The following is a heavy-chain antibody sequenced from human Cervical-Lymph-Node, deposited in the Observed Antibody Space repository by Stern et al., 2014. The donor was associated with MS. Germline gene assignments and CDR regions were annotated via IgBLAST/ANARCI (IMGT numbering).Heavy chain of an antibody. CDR3: SRDADGYSLVFGY. V-gene: IGHV4-30-4*08. CDR1: GGSISSAEYY. Sequence: QVQLQESGPGLVKPSQTLSLTCAVTGGSISSAEYYWSWIRPSPGMGLEWIGYIHNSGTAYYNPAIKSRVTISVDTTKNQFSLKLRSVTAADTAVYCCSRDADGYSLVFGYWGRGTLVTVSS. J-gene: IGHJ4*02. CDR2: IHNSGTA. D-gene: IGHD5-24*01.